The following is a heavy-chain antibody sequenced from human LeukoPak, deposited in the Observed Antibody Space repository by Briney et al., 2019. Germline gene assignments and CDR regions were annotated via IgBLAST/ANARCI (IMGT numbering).Heavy chain of an antibody. Sequence: GGSLRLSCAVSGFPFSVYEMNCVRQAPGKGLEWVSNIGSSGSTIYYADSVKGRFSISRDNAKSSLYLQMNSLRVEDTAVYYCALLAVASDFDYWGQGALVTVSS. CDR3: ALLAVASDFDY. V-gene: IGHV3-48*03. CDR2: IGSSGSTI. D-gene: IGHD6-19*01. J-gene: IGHJ4*02. CDR1: GFPFSVYE.